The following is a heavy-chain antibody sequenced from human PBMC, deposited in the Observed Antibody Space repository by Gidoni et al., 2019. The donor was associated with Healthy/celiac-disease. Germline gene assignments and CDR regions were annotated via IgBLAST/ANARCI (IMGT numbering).Heavy chain of an antibody. D-gene: IGHD5-12*01. CDR3: ARDGSLTAGAFDI. J-gene: IGHJ3*02. V-gene: IGHV3-33*01. Sequence: QVQLVESGGGVVQPGRSLRLSCSASGFTFSSYGMHWVRQAPGKGLEWVAVIWYDGSNKYYADSVKGRFTISRDNSKNTLYLQMNSLRAEDTAVYYCARDGSLTAGAFDIWGQGTMVTVSS. CDR1: GFTFSSYG. CDR2: IWYDGSNK.